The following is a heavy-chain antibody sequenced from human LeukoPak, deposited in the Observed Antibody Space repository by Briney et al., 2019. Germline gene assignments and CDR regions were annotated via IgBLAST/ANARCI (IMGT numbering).Heavy chain of an antibody. J-gene: IGHJ4*02. V-gene: IGHV3-7*03. CDR3: ARTLYNWNDVGLFDY. CDR2: INENGSEK. CDR1: GLTFTREW. Sequence: GGSLRLSCAASGLTFTREWISWVRHAPGKGLEWVANINENGSEKKYSTSVKGRFTTSRDNAKNSLYLQMNSLRAEDTGLYYCARTLYNWNDVGLFDYWGQGTLVTVSS. D-gene: IGHD1-1*01.